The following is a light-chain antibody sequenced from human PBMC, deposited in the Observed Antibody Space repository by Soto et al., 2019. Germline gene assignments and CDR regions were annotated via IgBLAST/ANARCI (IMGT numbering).Light chain of an antibody. Sequence: QSVLTQPASVSGSPGQSITISCTGTSSDVGSYNLVSWYQQHPGKAPKLMIYEGSKRPSGVSNRFSGSKSGNTASLTISGLQAEDEADYYCCSYAGSSTGAFGGGTKVTVL. CDR3: CSYAGSSTGA. CDR1: SSDVGSYNL. V-gene: IGLV2-23*01. CDR2: EGS. J-gene: IGLJ3*02.